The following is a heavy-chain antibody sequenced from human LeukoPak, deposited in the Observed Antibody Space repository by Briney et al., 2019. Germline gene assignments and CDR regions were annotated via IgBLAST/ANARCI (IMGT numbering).Heavy chain of an antibody. CDR3: ARGPQYSSIWWGGERPEPTFDY. Sequence: LGESLKISCKGSGYSFTTYWIGWVRQMPGKGLEWMGIIYPGDSDTRYSPSFQGQVTISADKSITTAYLQWSSLKAPDTAMYYCARGPQYSSIWWGGERPEPTFDYWGQGTLVTVSS. CDR2: IYPGDSDT. D-gene: IGHD6-13*01. V-gene: IGHV5-51*01. CDR1: GYSFTTYW. J-gene: IGHJ4*02.